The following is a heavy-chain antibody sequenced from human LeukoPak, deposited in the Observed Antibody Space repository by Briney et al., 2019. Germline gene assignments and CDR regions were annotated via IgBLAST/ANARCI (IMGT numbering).Heavy chain of an antibody. V-gene: IGHV4-61*01. J-gene: IGHJ6*02. CDR2: ICYSGST. Sequence: SETLSLTCTVSGGSVSSGSYYWSWIRQPPGKGLEWIGYICYSGSTNYNPSLKSRVTISVDTSKNQFSLKLSSVTAADTAVYYCARVVGPDFSGGMDVWGQGTTVTVSS. D-gene: IGHD3-3*01. CDR3: ARVVGPDFSGGMDV. CDR1: GGSVSSGSYY.